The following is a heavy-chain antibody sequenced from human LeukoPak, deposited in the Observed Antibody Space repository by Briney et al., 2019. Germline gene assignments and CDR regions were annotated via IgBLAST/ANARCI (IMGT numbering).Heavy chain of an antibody. Sequence: GGSLRLSCAASGFTSSSYWMSWVRQAPGKGLEWVANIKQDGSEKYYVDSVKGRFTISRDNAKNSLYLQMNSLRAEDTALYYCARGSMDVWGKGTTVTVSS. CDR2: IKQDGSEK. CDR1: GFTSSSYW. CDR3: ARGSMDV. J-gene: IGHJ6*04. V-gene: IGHV3-7*03.